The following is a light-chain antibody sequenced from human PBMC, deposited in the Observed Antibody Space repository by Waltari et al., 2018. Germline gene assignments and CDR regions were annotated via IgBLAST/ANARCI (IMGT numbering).Light chain of an antibody. V-gene: IGLV1-51*02. Sequence: QSVLTQPPPVSAAPGQRVNISRSGGSPNIGSIYVSWYRQFPGTAPKLLIYENTERPSGIPGRFSGSKSGTSATLDITGLQAGDEADYYCGTWDSSLSGAVFGGGTHLTVL. J-gene: IGLJ7*01. CDR3: GTWDSSLSGAV. CDR2: ENT. CDR1: SPNIGSIY.